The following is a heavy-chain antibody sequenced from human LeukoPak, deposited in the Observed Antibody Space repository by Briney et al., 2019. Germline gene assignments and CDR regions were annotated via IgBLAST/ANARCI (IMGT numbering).Heavy chain of an antibody. CDR1: GGSISSTNHY. D-gene: IGHD6-19*01. CDR3: ARPGPPYSSGWFPFDY. CDR2: IYYSGST. Sequence: SETLSLTCTVSGGSISSTNHYWGWIRQPPGKGLEWIGSIYYSGSTYYNPSLKSRVTISVDTSKNQFSLKLSSVTAADTAVYYCARPGPPYSSGWFPFDYWGQGTLVTVSS. V-gene: IGHV4-39*07. J-gene: IGHJ4*02.